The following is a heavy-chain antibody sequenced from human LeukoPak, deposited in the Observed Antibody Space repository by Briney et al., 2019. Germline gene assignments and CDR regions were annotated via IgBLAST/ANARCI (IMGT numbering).Heavy chain of an antibody. CDR3: ARDVAVAGKAGFAYFDY. Sequence: GGSLRLSCAASGFTFGRYWMTWVRQAPGKGLEWVANIKEDGSEKYYVDSVKGRFTISRDNAKNSLYLQMNSLRAEDTAVYYCARDVAVAGKAGFAYFDYWGQGTLGTVSS. CDR1: GFTFGRYW. CDR2: IKEDGSEK. V-gene: IGHV3-7*01. D-gene: IGHD6-19*01. J-gene: IGHJ4*02.